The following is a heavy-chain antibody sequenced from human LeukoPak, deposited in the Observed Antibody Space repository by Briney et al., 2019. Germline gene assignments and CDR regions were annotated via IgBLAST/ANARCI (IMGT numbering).Heavy chain of an antibody. J-gene: IGHJ6*02. D-gene: IGHD3-3*01. CDR2: IKQDGSGK. Sequence: GGSLRLSCAASGFTFSSYWMGWVRQAPGKGLEWVANIKQDGSGKYYVDSVKGRFTISRDNSKNTLYLQMNSLRAEDTAVYYCARDLYYDFWSGYYYYYGMDVWGQGTTVTVSS. V-gene: IGHV3-7*01. CDR1: GFTFSSYW. CDR3: ARDLYYDFWSGYYYYYGMDV.